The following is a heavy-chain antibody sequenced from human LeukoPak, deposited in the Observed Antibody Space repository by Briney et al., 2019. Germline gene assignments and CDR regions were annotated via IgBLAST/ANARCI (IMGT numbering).Heavy chain of an antibody. CDR1: GFTFSSYG. CDR3: AAFIATKLDN. CDR2: IRYDGSNK. Sequence: GGSLRLSCAASGFTFSSYGMHWVRQAPGKGLGWVAFIRYDGSNKYYADSVKGRFTISRDTSRNTLNLQMNNLTPEDTAVYYCAAFIATKLDNWGQGILVSVSS. J-gene: IGHJ4*02. D-gene: IGHD2-15*01. V-gene: IGHV3-30*02.